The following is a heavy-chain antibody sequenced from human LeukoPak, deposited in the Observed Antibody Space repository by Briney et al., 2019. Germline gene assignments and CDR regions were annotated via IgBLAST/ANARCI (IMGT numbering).Heavy chain of an antibody. CDR1: GGSISSYY. D-gene: IGHD1-26*01. Sequence: SETLCLTCAVSGGSISSYYWSWVRQPAGKGLEWIGRIYTIGGTNYNPCLKSRVTMSVYTSKNQFSLKLSSVTGADTAVYYCARDSGGRYYVEYYFDYWGQGTLVTVSS. V-gene: IGHV4-4*07. J-gene: IGHJ4*01. CDR3: ARDSGGRYYVEYYFDY. CDR2: IYTIGGT.